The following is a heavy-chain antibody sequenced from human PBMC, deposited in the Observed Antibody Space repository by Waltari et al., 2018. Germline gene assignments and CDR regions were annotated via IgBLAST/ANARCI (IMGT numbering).Heavy chain of an antibody. D-gene: IGHD3-3*01. J-gene: IGHJ3*02. V-gene: IGHV1-2*02. CDR1: GYTFSDYY. CDR2: INPKSGAT. CDR3: ARDLFPNFWSGYGFDI. Sequence: QVHLVQSGAEVKKPGASVRVSCKTSGYTFSDYYIYWVRQAPGQGLEWTGWINPKSGATNPAQKFQGRVTVTRDTSTSTVYMELRGLTSDDTAIFYCARDLFPNFWSGYGFDIWGQGTKVTVSS.